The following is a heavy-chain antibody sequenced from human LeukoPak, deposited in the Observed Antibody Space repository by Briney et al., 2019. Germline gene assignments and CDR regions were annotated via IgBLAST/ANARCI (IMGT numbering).Heavy chain of an antibody. CDR2: IDGGGGGT. CDR1: GFTFSNDV. J-gene: IGHJ4*02. CDR3: ARRIGGTKDY. V-gene: IGHV3-23*01. Sequence: GGSLRLSCAASGFTFSNDVMSWVRQAPGKGPGWVSSIDGGGGGTAYADAVRARVTISRDNFKNTSYLQMNSLRADDTAVYYCARRIGGTKDYWGQGAQVTVSS. D-gene: IGHD3-3*01.